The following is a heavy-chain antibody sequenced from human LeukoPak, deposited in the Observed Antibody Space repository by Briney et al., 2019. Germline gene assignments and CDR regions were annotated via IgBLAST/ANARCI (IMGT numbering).Heavy chain of an antibody. V-gene: IGHV4-39*07. Sequence: ASETLSLTCTVSGGSISSSSYYWGWIRQPPGKGLEWIGSIFYSGSTYYNPSLKSRVTVSLDTSKNQFSLKLSSVTAADTAVYYCAREVKVVLGAFDIWGQGTMVTVSS. CDR1: GGSISSSSYY. J-gene: IGHJ3*02. CDR3: AREVKVVLGAFDI. CDR2: IFYSGST. D-gene: IGHD2-15*01.